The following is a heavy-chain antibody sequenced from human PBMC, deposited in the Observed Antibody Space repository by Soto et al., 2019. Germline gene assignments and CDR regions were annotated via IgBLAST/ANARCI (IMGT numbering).Heavy chain of an antibody. CDR3: AASCVACGGFNYYGMDV. CDR2: IYYSGST. CDR1: GGSISSGGYY. V-gene: IGHV4-31*03. J-gene: IGHJ6*02. Sequence: QVQLQESGPGLVKPSQTLYLTCTVSGGSISSGGYYWSWIRQHPGKGLEWIGYIYYSGSTYYNPSIKSRVTISVDTSKNRFSPKLSSVTAADTAVYYCAASCVACGGFNYYGMDVWGQGTTVTVSS. D-gene: IGHD5-12*01.